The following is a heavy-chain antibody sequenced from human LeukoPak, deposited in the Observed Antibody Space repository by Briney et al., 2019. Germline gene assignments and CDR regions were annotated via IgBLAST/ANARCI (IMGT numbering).Heavy chain of an antibody. V-gene: IGHV3-23*01. CDR1: GFTFSSYA. Sequence: GGSLTLSCAASGFTFSSYAMSWVRQAAGKVLEWVSAISGSGGSTYYADSVKGRFTISRDNSKNTLYLQMNSLRAEDTAVYYCAKEIAYAVTTIEGYDYWGQGTLVTVSS. J-gene: IGHJ4*02. CDR2: ISGSGGST. D-gene: IGHD4-17*01. CDR3: AKEIAYAVTTIEGYDY.